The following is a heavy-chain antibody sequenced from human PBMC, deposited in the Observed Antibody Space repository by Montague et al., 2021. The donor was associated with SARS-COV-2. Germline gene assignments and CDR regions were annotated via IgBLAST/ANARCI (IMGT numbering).Heavy chain of an antibody. D-gene: IGHD3-3*01. CDR3: ARQQGLSGSGVVRLMELDI. CDR1: GGSISGRF. CDR2: ISYGGAT. Sequence: SETLSLTCTVSGGSISGRFWSWIRQTPGKGLEWVGYISYGGATSSNPSRRGRVTLLVDTAVNQFSLKMRSVTAADTAIYYCARQQGLSGSGVVRLMELDIWGHGALVTVSS. V-gene: IGHV4-59*08. J-gene: IGHJ4*01.